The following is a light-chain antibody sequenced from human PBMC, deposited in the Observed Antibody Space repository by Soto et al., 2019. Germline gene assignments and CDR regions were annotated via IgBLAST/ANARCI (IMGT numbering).Light chain of an antibody. V-gene: IGKV3-15*01. CDR1: QSVISN. CDR2: GAS. J-gene: IGKJ4*01. CDR3: QQYHKWPPFT. Sequence: EVGITQSPATLSVSPGGRDTLSCRASQSVISNLAWYQQKPGQTPRLLMHGASTMATGIPARFSGSGSATEFTLTISSLQSEDFAVYYCQQYHKWPPFTFGGGTKVDIK.